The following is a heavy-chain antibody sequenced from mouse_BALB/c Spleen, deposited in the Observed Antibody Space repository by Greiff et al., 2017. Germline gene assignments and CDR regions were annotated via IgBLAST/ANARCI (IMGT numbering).Heavy chain of an antibody. V-gene: IGHV5-6*01. CDR1: GFTFSSYG. CDR3: ARQGDYGNPG. J-gene: IGHJ3*01. D-gene: IGHD2-1*01. CDR2: ISSGGSYT. Sequence: EVQVVESGGDLVKPGGSLKLSCAASGFTFSSYGMSWVRQTPDKRLEWVATISSGGSYTYYPDSVKGRFTISRDNAKNTLYLQMSSLKSEDTAMYYCARQGDYGNPGWGQGTLVTVSA.